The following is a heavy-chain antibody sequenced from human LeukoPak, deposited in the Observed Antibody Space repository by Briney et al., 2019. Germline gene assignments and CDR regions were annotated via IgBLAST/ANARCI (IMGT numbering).Heavy chain of an antibody. J-gene: IGHJ4*02. Sequence: PGGSLRLSCAASGFTFDDYAMHWVRQAPGKGLEWVSLISGDGGSTYYADSVKGRFTISRDNSKSSLYLQMNSLRIEDTALYYCAKSQGYCSSTSCRPYSSSWPFNYWGQGTLVTVSS. CDR3: AKSQGYCSSTSCRPYSSSWPFNY. CDR2: ISGDGGST. CDR1: GFTFDDYA. V-gene: IGHV3-43*02. D-gene: IGHD2-2*01.